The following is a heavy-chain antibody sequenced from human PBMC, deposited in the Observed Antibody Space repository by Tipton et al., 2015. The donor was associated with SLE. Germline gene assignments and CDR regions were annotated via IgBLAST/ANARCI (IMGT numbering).Heavy chain of an antibody. D-gene: IGHD1-26*01. CDR3: ARIYSGSYFAPDDY. CDR2: IRDSGDG. CDR1: GGSISGSY. V-gene: IGHV4-59*07. J-gene: IGHJ4*02. Sequence: TLSLTCTVSGGSISGSYWSWIRQPPGKPLEWIAYIRDSGDGDHNPSLKSRVSVSMDTSKSQFSLSLTSVTAADSAVYFCARIYSGSYFAPDDYWGQGTLVTVSS.